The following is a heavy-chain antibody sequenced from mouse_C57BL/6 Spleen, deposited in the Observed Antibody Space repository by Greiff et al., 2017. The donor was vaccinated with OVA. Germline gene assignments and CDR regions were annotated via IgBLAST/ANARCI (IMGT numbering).Heavy chain of an antibody. CDR3: ARMGDYGY. CDR2: ISGGGGNT. D-gene: IGHD2-4*01. Sequence: DVQLVESGGGLVKPGGSLKLSCAASGFTFSSYTMSWVRQTPEKRLEWVATISGGGGNTYYPDSVKGRFTISRDNAKNTLYLQMSSLRSEDTALYYCARMGDYGYWGQGTLVTVSA. J-gene: IGHJ3*01. CDR1: GFTFSSYT. V-gene: IGHV5-9*01.